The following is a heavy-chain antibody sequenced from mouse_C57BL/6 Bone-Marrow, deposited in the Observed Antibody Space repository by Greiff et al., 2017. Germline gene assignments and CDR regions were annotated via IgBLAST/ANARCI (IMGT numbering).Heavy chain of an antibody. V-gene: IGHV1-72*01. CDR2: IEPNSGSA. D-gene: IGHD2-12*01. CDR3: ARSGRLRGVFAY. CDR1: GYTFTSYW. J-gene: IGHJ3*01. Sequence: QVQLKQPGAALVKPAASVTMTCKASGYTFTSYWMHWVKQRPGRGLEWIGGIEPNSGSAKYNETFKSMATLTVDKPSSKAFMQLSSLTSEDSAVYYCARSGRLRGVFAYWGQGTLVTVSA.